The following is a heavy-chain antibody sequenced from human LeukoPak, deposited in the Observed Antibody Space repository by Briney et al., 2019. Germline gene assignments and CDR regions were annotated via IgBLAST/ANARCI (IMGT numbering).Heavy chain of an antibody. CDR3: AREWRQDY. CDR2: ISTGSSTK. V-gene: IGHV3-48*02. Sequence: PGGSLRLSCAASGFTFSSYSMNWVRQAPGKGLEWLSYISTGSSTKYYADSVKGRFTISRDNAKNSLYLQMNSLRDEDTAVYYCAREWRQDYWGQGNLVTVSS. J-gene: IGHJ4*02. D-gene: IGHD5-18*01. CDR1: GFTFSSYS.